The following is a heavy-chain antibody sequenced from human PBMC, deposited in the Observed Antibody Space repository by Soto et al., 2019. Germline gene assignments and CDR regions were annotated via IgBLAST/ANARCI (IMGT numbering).Heavy chain of an antibody. J-gene: IGHJ4*02. CDR3: AKAGGANKYPPDY. V-gene: IGHV3-30*18. CDR1: GFTFGNYG. Sequence: QVQLVESGGGVVPPGRSLRLSCAGSGFTFGNYGMHWLRQAPGKGLEWLTVISYDGGDRYYADSVKGRFAISRDNSTKTLYLQMNRLRVENSAVYYCAKAGGANKYPPDYWGQGIQVTVSS. D-gene: IGHD2-15*01. CDR2: ISYDGGDR.